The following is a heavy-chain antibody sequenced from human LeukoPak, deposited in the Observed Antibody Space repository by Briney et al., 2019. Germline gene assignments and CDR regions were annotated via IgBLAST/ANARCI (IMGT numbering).Heavy chain of an antibody. CDR1: GFTFSNYA. CDR3: AKDTFWSGSNWFDP. CDR2: ITGGGSGI. V-gene: IGHV3-23*01. D-gene: IGHD3-3*01. J-gene: IGHJ5*02. Sequence: GGSLRLSCAASGFTFSNYAMSWVRQAPGKGLEWVSAITGGGSGIYYADSMKSRFTISRDNSKNTLYLQMNSLRAEDTAVYYCAKDTFWSGSNWFDPWGQGTLVTVSS.